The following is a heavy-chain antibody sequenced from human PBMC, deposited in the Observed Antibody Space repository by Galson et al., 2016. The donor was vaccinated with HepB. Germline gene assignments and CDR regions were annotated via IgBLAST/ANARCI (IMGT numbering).Heavy chain of an antibody. V-gene: IGHV3-9*01. D-gene: IGHD3/OR15-3a*01. J-gene: IGHJ1*01. CDR1: GFTFDEYA. Sequence: SLRLSCAASGFTFDEYAMHWVRQAPGKGLEWVSGINWNSGSITYADSVKGRFTISRDNAKNSLYLQMNSLRPKDTALYYCTKDSWTAAKYFHHWGQGTLVTVSS. CDR2: INWNSGSI. CDR3: TKDSWTAAKYFHH.